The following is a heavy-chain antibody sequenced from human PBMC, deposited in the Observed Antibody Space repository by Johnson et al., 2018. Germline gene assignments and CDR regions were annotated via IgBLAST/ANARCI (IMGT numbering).Heavy chain of an antibody. CDR2: IDTDGRST. V-gene: IGHV3-74*03. J-gene: IGHJ3*02. D-gene: IGHD2-15*01. Sequence: VQLQESGGGFVEPGGSLRLSCAASGFTFTTYWMHWVRQAPGKRLVWVSRIDTDGRSTTYADSVKGRFTTSRDNAKNTLYLQMNSLRAEDTAVYHCARGGGCGGGSCYPDAFDIWGQGTMVTVSS. CDR3: ARGGGCGGGSCYPDAFDI. CDR1: GFTFTTYW.